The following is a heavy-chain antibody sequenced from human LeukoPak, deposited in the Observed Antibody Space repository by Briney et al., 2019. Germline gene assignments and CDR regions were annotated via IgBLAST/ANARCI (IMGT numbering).Heavy chain of an antibody. CDR1: GFTFSNYA. D-gene: IGHD3-3*01. J-gene: IGHJ4*02. V-gene: IGHV3-23*01. CDR3: ASYPFGVLRFLDWFSSP. CDR2: ITDSGMSS. Sequence: GGSLRLSCAASGFTFSNYAMTRVRQAPGKGLDWVSSITDSGMSSYYADSVKGRFTISRDNPRNTLYLQMHSLRSEDTAIYYCASYPFGVLRFLDWFSSPGGQGALVTVSS.